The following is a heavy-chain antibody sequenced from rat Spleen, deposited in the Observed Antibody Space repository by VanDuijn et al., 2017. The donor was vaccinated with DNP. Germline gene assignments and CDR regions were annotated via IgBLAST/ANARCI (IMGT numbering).Heavy chain of an antibody. J-gene: IGHJ2*01. CDR3: AKDRGYTTGIPSGYFDY. Sequence: EVQLVESGGGLVQPGRSLKLSCAASGFTFSSFAMAWVRQAPKKGLEWVATITSGGSNTYYPDSVKGRFTISRDNAKSTLYLQMDSLRSEDTATYYCAKDRGYTTGIPSGYFDYWGQGVMVTVSS. D-gene: IGHD1-9*01. CDR2: ITSGGSNT. V-gene: IGHV5-25*01. CDR1: GFTFSSFA.